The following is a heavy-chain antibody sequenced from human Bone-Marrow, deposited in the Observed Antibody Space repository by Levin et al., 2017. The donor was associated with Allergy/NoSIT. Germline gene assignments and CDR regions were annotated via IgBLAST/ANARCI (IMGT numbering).Heavy chain of an antibody. V-gene: IGHV3-33*01. CDR1: GFLFDSYG. CDR3: AGGRKNSAHEWAYYFDY. D-gene: IGHD5-12*01. J-gene: IGHJ4*02. CDR2: LWFDGSNE. Sequence: GESLKISCVASGFLFDSYGMHWVRQTPGKGLEWVAVLWFDGSNEKYADAVKGRFTISRDNSKNTLYLQMSSLRVEDSAVCYCAGGRKNSAHEWAYYFDYWGRGTRVTVSS.